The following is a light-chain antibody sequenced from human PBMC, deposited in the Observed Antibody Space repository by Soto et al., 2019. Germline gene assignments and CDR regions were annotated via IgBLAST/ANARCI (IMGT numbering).Light chain of an antibody. CDR2: AAS. J-gene: IGKJ1*01. Sequence: DIQMTQSPSSLSASVGDRVTITCRASQSISSYLNWYQQKPGKAPKLLIYAASSLQSGVPSRFSGSGCETDFPLTISSPQPEDFATYSCQQSYSTPRTFGQGTKVEIK. CDR3: QQSYSTPRT. CDR1: QSISSY. V-gene: IGKV1-39*01.